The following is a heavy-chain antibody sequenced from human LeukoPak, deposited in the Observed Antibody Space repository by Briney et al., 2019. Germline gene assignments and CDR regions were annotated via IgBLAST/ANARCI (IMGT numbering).Heavy chain of an antibody. J-gene: IGHJ6*03. CDR1: GGSISSYY. Sequence: SETLSLTCTVSGGSISSYYWSWIRQPPGKGLEWIGYIYYSGSTNYNPSLKSRVTISVDTSKNQFSLKLSSVTAEDTAVYYCARASCSGGSCYSWDYYYYMDVWGKGTTVTVSS. V-gene: IGHV4-59*01. CDR2: IYYSGST. D-gene: IGHD2-15*01. CDR3: ARASCSGGSCYSWDYYYYMDV.